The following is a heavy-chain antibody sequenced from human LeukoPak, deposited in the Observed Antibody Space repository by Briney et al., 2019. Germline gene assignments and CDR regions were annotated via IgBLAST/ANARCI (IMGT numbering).Heavy chain of an antibody. J-gene: IGHJ6*03. CDR1: GFTFSSYA. CDR2: ISGSGGST. Sequence: GGSLRLSCAASGFTFSSYAMSWVRQAPGKGLEWVSAISGSGGSTYYADSVKGRFTISRDNSKNTLYLQMNSLRAEDTAVYYCAKGSEEEQQLDYYYYYMDVWGKGTTVTVSS. CDR3: AKGSEEEQQLDYYYYYMDV. V-gene: IGHV3-23*01. D-gene: IGHD6-13*01.